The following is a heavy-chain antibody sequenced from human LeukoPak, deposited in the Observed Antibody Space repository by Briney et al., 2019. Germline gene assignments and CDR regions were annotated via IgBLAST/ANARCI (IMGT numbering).Heavy chain of an antibody. CDR2: INSDGSST. Sequence: PGGSLRLSCAASGFTFSSYAMSWVRQAPGKGLVWVSRINSDGSSTSYADSVKGRFTISRDNAKNTLYLQMNSLRAEDTAVYYCARDQDSYGYGDYWGQGTLVTVSS. J-gene: IGHJ4*02. D-gene: IGHD5-18*01. CDR3: ARDQDSYGYGDY. V-gene: IGHV3-74*01. CDR1: GFTFSSYA.